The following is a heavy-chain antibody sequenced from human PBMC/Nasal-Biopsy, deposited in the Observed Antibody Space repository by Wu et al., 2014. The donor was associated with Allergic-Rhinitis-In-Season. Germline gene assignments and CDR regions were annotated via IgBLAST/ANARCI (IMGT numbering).Heavy chain of an antibody. V-gene: IGHV3-23*01. J-gene: IGHJ6*02. CDR2: ISDDGVDT. CDR1: GFTFSIYA. D-gene: IGHD3-16*01. CDR3: VRDHYYAMDV. Sequence: LRLSCAPSGFTFSIYAMSWIRQAPGKGLEWVSTISDDGVDTYYADSVKGRFTISRDNSKNTLYLQMNSLRAEDTAVYYCVRDHYYAMDVWGQGTTVTVSS.